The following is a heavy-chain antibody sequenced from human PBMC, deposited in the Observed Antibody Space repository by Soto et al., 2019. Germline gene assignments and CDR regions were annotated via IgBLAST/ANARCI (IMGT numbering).Heavy chain of an antibody. CDR3: ARLVYDTRLNYMYFDF. CDR2: IFHDGTA. CDR1: GVTISSVNW. Sequence: SETLSLTCAVSGVTISSVNWWTWVRQPAQGGLEYIGEIFHDGTANYYPSFERLIAISDNTYKNQFSLKLTSVTAADTAFYFCARLVYDTRLNYMYFDFWGQGALVTVSS. V-gene: IGHV4-4*02. D-gene: IGHD2-8*01. J-gene: IGHJ4*02.